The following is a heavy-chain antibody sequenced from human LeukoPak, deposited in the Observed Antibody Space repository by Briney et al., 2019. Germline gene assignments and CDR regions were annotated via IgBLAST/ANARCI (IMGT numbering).Heavy chain of an antibody. CDR2: LYAHDDKRLSDEK. Sequence: SGPTLVNPTQTLTLTCSFSGLSLTTSAVGVGWIRQPPGKALERLAMLYAHDDKRLSDEKRYNAALRNRVNMTQDTSKNQVVLTMTNMEPVDTATYYCAHMQVLGLRGYFDYWGEGTLVTVSS. CDR3: AHMQVLGLRGYFDY. CDR1: GLSLTTSAVG. D-gene: IGHD2-21*02. J-gene: IGHJ4*02. V-gene: IGHV2-5*01.